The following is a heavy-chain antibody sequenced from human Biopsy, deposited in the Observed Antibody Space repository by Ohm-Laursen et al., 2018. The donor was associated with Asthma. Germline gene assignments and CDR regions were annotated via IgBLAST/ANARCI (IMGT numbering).Heavy chain of an antibody. CDR1: GDSISSYH. J-gene: IGHJ5*02. CDR3: ARLADCSGGACYSYGWFDP. D-gene: IGHD2-15*01. Sequence: SDTLSLTCTVSGDSISSYHWSWIRQPPGKGLEWIGYVFYGGATNYNPSLKSRVTISVDTSKSQFSLRLTSVTPADTAVYYCARLADCSGGACYSYGWFDPWGQGTRVTVSS. V-gene: IGHV4-59*07. CDR2: VFYGGAT.